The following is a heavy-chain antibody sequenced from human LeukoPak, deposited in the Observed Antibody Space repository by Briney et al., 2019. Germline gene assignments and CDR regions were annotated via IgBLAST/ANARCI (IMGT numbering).Heavy chain of an antibody. CDR1: GGSISSYY. CDR2: IYYSGTT. V-gene: IGHV4-59*01. CDR3: ARSSGAYRSFDY. J-gene: IGHJ4*02. Sequence: KPSETLSLTCTVSGGSISSYYWSWIRRPPGKGLEWIGYIYYSGTTDYNPSLKSRVTISVDTSNNQFSLKVSSVTAADTAVYYCARSSGAYRSFDYWGQGTLVPVSS. D-gene: IGHD1-26*01.